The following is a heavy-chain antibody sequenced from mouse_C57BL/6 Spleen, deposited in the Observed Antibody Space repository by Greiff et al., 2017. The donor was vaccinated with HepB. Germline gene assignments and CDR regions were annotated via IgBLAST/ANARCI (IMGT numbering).Heavy chain of an antibody. CDR2: IYPGSGST. Sequence: VQLQQPGAELVKPGASVKMSCKASGYTFTSYWITWVKQRPGQGLEWIGDIYPGSGSTNYNEKLKSKATLTVDTSSSTAYMQLSSLTSEDSAVYYCARYYYYGSSYWYFDVWGTGTTVTVSS. D-gene: IGHD1-1*01. J-gene: IGHJ1*03. CDR1: GYTFTSYW. V-gene: IGHV1-55*01. CDR3: ARYYYYGSSYWYFDV.